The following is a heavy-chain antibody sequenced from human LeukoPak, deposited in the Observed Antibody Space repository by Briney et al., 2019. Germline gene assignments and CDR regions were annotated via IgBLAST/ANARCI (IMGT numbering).Heavy chain of an antibody. CDR1: GFTFSSYA. D-gene: IGHD5-12*01. V-gene: IGHV3-23*01. Sequence: GGSLRLSCAASGFTFSSYALSWVRQAPGMGLEWVSVISASGGGTYYADSVKGRFTISRDNSKNTLYLQMNGLRAEDTALYYCARGIIVATPWDFDYWGQGTLVTVSS. CDR3: ARGIIVATPWDFDY. CDR2: ISASGGGT. J-gene: IGHJ4*02.